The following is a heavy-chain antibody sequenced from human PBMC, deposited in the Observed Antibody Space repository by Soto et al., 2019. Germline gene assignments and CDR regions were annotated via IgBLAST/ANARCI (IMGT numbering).Heavy chain of an antibody. V-gene: IGHV3-23*01. CDR2: ISGSGGST. Sequence: GGSLRLSCAASGFTFSSYAMGWVRQAPGKGLEWVSVISGSGGSTYYAGSVKGRFTTSRDNSKNTLFLQMNTLRAEDTAVYYCAKVHGSGSYHNFPDYWGQGTLVTVSS. J-gene: IGHJ4*02. CDR3: AKVHGSGSYHNFPDY. CDR1: GFTFSSYA. D-gene: IGHD3-10*01.